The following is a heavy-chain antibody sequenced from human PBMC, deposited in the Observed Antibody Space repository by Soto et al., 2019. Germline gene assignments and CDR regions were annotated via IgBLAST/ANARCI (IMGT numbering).Heavy chain of an antibody. D-gene: IGHD3-3*01. CDR2: INHSGST. Sequence: PSETLSLTCAVYGGSFSGYYWSWIRQPPGKGLEWIGEINHSGSTHYNPSLKSRVTISVDTSKNQFSLKLSSVTAADTAVYYCARGRSRMLDFWSGYPASPGGFDPWGQGTLVTVSS. V-gene: IGHV4-34*01. CDR3: ARGRSRMLDFWSGYPASPGGFDP. CDR1: GGSFSGYY. J-gene: IGHJ5*02.